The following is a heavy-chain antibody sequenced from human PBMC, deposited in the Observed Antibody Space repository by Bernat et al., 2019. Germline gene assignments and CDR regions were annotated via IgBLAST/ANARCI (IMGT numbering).Heavy chain of an antibody. V-gene: IGHV4-31*01. Sequence: QVQLQESCPGLVKPSQTLSLTCTVSGGSISSGNYYWTWFRPHPGNDLEWIGYIYSSGSTYYNPFLKSIVTISVDTTKNQFSLNLSSVTAADTAVYYCVRYRVYVRGNAFDIWGQGATVTVSS. D-gene: IGHD5-12*01. CDR2: IYSSGST. CDR3: VRYRVYVRGNAFDI. J-gene: IGHJ3*02. CDR1: GGSISSGNYY.